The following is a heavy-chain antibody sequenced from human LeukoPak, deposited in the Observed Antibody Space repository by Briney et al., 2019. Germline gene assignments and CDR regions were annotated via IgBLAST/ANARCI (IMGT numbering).Heavy chain of an antibody. D-gene: IGHD6-13*01. V-gene: IGHV4-59*01. CDR3: ARLRSWYDAFNI. J-gene: IGHJ3*02. CDR1: GGSISSYY. Sequence: SETLSLTCTVSGGSISSYYWSWIRQPPGKGLEWIGYIYYSGSTNYNPSLKSRVTISVDTSKNQFSLKLSSVTAADTAVYYCARLRSWYDAFNIWGQGTMVTVSS. CDR2: IYYSGST.